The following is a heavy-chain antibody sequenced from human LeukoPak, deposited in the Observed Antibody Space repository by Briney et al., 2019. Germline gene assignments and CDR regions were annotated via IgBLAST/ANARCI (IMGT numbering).Heavy chain of an antibody. Sequence: FLRLSCAASGFTFSDYYMSWIRQAPGKGLEWVSYISSSSSTIYYADSVKGRFTISRDNAKNSLYLQMISLRTGDTAVYYCARSPRYDILTGYTDYWGQGTLVTVSS. J-gene: IGHJ4*02. D-gene: IGHD3-9*01. V-gene: IGHV3-11*01. CDR2: ISSSSSTI. CDR1: GFTFSDYY. CDR3: ARSPRYDILTGYTDY.